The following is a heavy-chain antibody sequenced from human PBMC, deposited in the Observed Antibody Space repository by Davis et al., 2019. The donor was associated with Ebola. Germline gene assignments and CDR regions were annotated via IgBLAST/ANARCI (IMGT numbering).Heavy chain of an antibody. D-gene: IGHD5-12*01. J-gene: IGHJ4*02. CDR2: ISGSGGST. CDR1: GFTFSSYA. V-gene: IGHV3-23*01. Sequence: GESLKISCAASGFTFSSYAMSWVRQAPGKGLEWVSAISGSGGSTYYADSVKGRFTISRDNSKNTLYLQMNSLRAEDTAVYYCAKDRQPRNSGYVFDYWGQGTLVTVSS. CDR3: AKDRQPRNSGYVFDY.